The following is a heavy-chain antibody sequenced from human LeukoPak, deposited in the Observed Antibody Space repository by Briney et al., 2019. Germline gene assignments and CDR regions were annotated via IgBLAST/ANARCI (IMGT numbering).Heavy chain of an antibody. CDR1: GGSISSYY. Sequence: PSETLSLTCTVSGGSISSYYWSWIRQPRGKGLEWIASGDYSGGTYYNPSLESRVAISADMSKNQISLKLTSVTGADTAVYYCAGGRVLRFLDYYYGMDVWGQGTTVTVSS. D-gene: IGHD3-3*01. CDR2: GDYSGGT. CDR3: AGGRVLRFLDYYYGMDV. V-gene: IGHV4-59*12. J-gene: IGHJ6*02.